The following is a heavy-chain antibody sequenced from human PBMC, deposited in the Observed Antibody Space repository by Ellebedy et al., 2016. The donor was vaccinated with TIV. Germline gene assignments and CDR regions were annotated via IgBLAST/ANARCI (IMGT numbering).Heavy chain of an antibody. CDR1: GFSFISHA. Sequence: GESLKISCAASGFSFISHAMSWVRQAPGKGLEWVSTISASGVSTYHADSVKGRFTISRDSSETKIYLQMNSLRAEDTAMYECTKFDCWSDYRRFDPWGQGTLVTVSS. D-gene: IGHD3-3*01. V-gene: IGHV3-23*01. CDR2: ISASGVST. J-gene: IGHJ5*02. CDR3: TKFDCWSDYRRFDP.